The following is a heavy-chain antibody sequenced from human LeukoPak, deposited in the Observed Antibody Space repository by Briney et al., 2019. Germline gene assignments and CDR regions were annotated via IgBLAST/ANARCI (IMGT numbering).Heavy chain of an antibody. CDR1: GFTVSAYP. V-gene: IGHV3-23*01. Sequence: GGSLRLSCAAPGFTVSAYPMSWVRQAPGKGLEWVSSISDTGVNTYYADSVKGRFTISRDNAKNSLYPQMNSLRAEDTAVYYCAKEFCSGGSCNLDYWGQGTLVTVSS. D-gene: IGHD2-15*01. J-gene: IGHJ4*02. CDR3: AKEFCSGGSCNLDY. CDR2: ISDTGVNT.